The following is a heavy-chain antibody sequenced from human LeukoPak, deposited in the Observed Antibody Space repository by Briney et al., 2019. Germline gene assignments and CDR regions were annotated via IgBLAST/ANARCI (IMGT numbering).Heavy chain of an antibody. CDR2: ISSSSSYI. V-gene: IGHV3-21*04. Sequence: GGSLRLSCAASGFTFSSYSMNWVRQAPGKGLEWVSSISSSSSYIYYADSVKGRFTISRDNAKNSLYLQMNSLRAEDTAVYYCATVDHGEFILQGWFDPWGQGTLVTVSS. J-gene: IGHJ5*02. D-gene: IGHD4-17*01. CDR1: GFTFSSYS. CDR3: ATVDHGEFILQGWFDP.